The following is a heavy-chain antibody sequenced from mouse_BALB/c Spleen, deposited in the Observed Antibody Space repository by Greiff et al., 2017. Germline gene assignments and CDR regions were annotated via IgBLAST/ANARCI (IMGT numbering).Heavy chain of an antibody. CDR2: IYPGSGST. CDR3: ARSGTGDY. J-gene: IGHJ2*01. D-gene: IGHD4-1*01. CDR1: GYNFTSYW. Sequence: QVHVKQPGAELVKPGTSVKLSCKASGYNFTSYWINWVKLRPGQGLEWIGDIYPGSGSTNYNEKFKSKATLTVDTSSSTAYMQLSSLASEDSALYYGARSGTGDYWGQGTTLTVSS. V-gene: IGHV1-55*01.